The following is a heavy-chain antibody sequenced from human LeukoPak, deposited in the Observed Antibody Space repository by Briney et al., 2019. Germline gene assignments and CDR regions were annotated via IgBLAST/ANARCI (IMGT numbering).Heavy chain of an antibody. CDR3: ARNWYVDL. J-gene: IGHJ2*01. CDR1: GGSISSYF. Sequence: SETLSLTCTVSGGSISSYFRSWIRQPAGKGLEWIGRIYSSGSTNYNPSLKSRVTMSLDTSNNQFSLKLSSVTAADTAVYYCARNWYVDLWGRGTLVTVSS. V-gene: IGHV4-4*07. CDR2: IYSSGST.